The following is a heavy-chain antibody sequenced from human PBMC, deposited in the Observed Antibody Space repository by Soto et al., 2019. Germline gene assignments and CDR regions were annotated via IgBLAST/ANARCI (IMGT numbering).Heavy chain of an antibody. J-gene: IGHJ4*02. CDR1: GYSISSNNW. Sequence: QVQLQESGPGLVKPSDTLSITCAVSGYSISSNNWWGWIRQPPGKGLAWIGYIYYSGTTYYNPSLKSRVTMSVDTSENQFSLKLTSVTAVDTAVYYCARREIQGPIDYCGQGTLVTVSS. CDR3: ARREIQGPIDY. CDR2: IYYSGTT. D-gene: IGHD1-26*01. V-gene: IGHV4-28*01.